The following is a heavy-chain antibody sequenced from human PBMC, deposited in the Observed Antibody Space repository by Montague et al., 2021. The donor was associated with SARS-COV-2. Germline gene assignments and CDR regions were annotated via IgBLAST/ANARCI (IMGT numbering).Heavy chain of an antibody. J-gene: IGHJ4*02. Sequence: SLRLSCAASGFTFSSYSMNWARQAPGKGLEWVSFISTSSSTIYYADSVKGRFTISRDNAKNSLYLQMNSLRDEDTAVYYCARDGGTITIFGVLSMLRYFDYWGQGTLVTVSS. V-gene: IGHV3-48*02. D-gene: IGHD3-3*01. CDR1: GFTFSSYS. CDR3: ARDGGTITIFGVLSMLRYFDY. CDR2: ISTSSSTI.